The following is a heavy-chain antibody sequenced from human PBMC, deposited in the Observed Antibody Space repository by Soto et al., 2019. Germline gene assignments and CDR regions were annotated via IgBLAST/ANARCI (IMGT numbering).Heavy chain of an antibody. CDR1: CGSIISYY. J-gene: IGHJ4*02. Sequence: SETLSLTCTFSCGSIISYYWSWIRQPPGKGLEWIGYIYYSGSTNYNPSLKSRVTISVDTSKNQFSLKLSSVTAADTAVYYCARDHGGATRVVRYFDYWGQGTLVTVSS. V-gene: IGHV4-59*01. D-gene: IGHD1-26*01. CDR3: ARDHGGATRVVRYFDY. CDR2: IYYSGST.